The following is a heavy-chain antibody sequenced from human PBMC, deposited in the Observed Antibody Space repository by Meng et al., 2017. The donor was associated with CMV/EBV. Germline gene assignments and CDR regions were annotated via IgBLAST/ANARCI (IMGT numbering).Heavy chain of an antibody. CDR3: ERLGGVPAAGVIYRGHWFDP. CDR2: IYPGDSDT. J-gene: IGHJ5*02. V-gene: IGHV5-51*01. D-gene: IGHD2-2*01. Sequence: GESLKISCKGSGYSFTSYWIGWVRQMPGKGLEWMGIIYPGDSDTRYSPYFQGQVTSSADKSISTAYLQWSSLKASDTAMYYCERLGGVPAAGVIYRGHWFDPWGQGTLVTVSS. CDR1: GYSFTSYW.